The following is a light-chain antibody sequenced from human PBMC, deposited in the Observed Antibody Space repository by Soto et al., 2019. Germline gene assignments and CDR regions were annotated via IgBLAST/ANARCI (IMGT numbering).Light chain of an antibody. CDR2: GAS. V-gene: IGKV1-39*01. CDR3: QQSYSTPMYT. Sequence: DTQMTQSPSALSASVGDRVTITCRTSQSISTFLSWYQQKPGKAPRLLIYGASSLQSGVPSRFSGSGSGTDFTLTISSLQPEDSATYYCQQSYSTPMYTFGQGPKLEIK. J-gene: IGKJ2*01. CDR1: QSISTF.